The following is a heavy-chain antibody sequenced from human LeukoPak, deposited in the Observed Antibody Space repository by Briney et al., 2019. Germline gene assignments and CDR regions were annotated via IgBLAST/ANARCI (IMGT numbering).Heavy chain of an antibody. Sequence: PSETLSLTCAVYGGSFSGYYWSWIRQPPGKGLEWIGEINRSGSTNYNPSLKSRVTISVDTSKNQFSLKLSSVTAADTAVYYCARGLFRVTMIVVVITAGEYYFDYWGQGTLVTVSS. CDR1: GGSFSGYY. CDR3: ARGLFRVTMIVVVITAGEYYFDY. V-gene: IGHV4-34*01. D-gene: IGHD3-22*01. J-gene: IGHJ4*02. CDR2: INRSGST.